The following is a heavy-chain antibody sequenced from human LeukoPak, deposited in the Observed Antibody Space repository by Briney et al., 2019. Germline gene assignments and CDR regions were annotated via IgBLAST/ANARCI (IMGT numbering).Heavy chain of an antibody. J-gene: IGHJ4*02. Sequence: GGSLRLSCAASGSTFSSYWMSWVRQAPGKGLEWVANIKQDGSEKYYVDSVKGRFTISRDNAKNSLYLQMNSLRAEDTAVYYCAREEDSSDYFDYWGQGTQVTVSS. D-gene: IGHD3-22*01. CDR2: IKQDGSEK. CDR3: AREEDSSDYFDY. CDR1: GSTFSSYW. V-gene: IGHV3-7*01.